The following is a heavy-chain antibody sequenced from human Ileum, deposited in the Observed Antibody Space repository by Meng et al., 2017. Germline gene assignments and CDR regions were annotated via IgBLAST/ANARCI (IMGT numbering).Heavy chain of an antibody. J-gene: IGHJ5*02. D-gene: IGHD5-24*01. CDR1: GFNFGSYA. Sequence: GRFGLPGWSRTLSVSASGFNFGSYAISWVRQAQGKGLEWVSAISGSGGSTYYADSVKGRFTISRDNSKNTLYLQMNSLRAEDTAVYYCARWLPNLRPRWFDPWGQGTLVTVSS. CDR2: ISGSGGST. V-gene: IGHV3-23*01. CDR3: ARWLPNLRPRWFDP.